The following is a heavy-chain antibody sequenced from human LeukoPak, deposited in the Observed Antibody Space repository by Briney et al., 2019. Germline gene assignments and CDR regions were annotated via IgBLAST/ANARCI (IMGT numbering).Heavy chain of an antibody. Sequence: NPSETLSLTCSVSGDSITSTTYSWGWIRQPPGKGLEWIVNIYFSGSTYYNPSLRSRVTMSVGTSQNQFSLKVSSVTAADSAVNYRATGSSSRYLDYAFDIWGQGTMVTVSS. CDR2: IYFSGST. CDR1: GDSITSTTYS. V-gene: IGHV4-39*07. J-gene: IGHJ3*02. CDR3: ATGSSSRYLDYAFDI. D-gene: IGHD6-6*01.